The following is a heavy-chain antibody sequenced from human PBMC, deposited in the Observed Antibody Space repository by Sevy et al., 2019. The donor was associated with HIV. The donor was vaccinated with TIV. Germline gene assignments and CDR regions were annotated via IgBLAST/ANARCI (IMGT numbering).Heavy chain of an antibody. Sequence: GGSLRLSCTASGFTLSSYSMNWVRQAPGKGLEWVSSISSSSYIYYADTVNGRFTISRDNAKNSLYLQMNSLRAEDTAVYYCARDRILEDIVVVLAAMIVDGMDVWGQGTTVTVSS. CDR1: GFTLSSYS. J-gene: IGHJ6*02. D-gene: IGHD2-15*01. CDR3: ARDRILEDIVVVLAAMIVDGMDV. CDR2: ISSSSYI. V-gene: IGHV3-21*01.